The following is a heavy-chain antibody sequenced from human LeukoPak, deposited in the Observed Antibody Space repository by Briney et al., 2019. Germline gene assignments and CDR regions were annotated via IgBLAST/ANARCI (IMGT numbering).Heavy chain of an antibody. CDR1: GFTFSSYA. V-gene: IGHV3-66*04. CDR2: IYSGGST. CDR3: ARLRGDY. Sequence: GGSLRLSCAASGFTFSSYAMSWVRQAPGKGLEWVSVIYSGGSTYYADSVKGRFTISRDNSKNTLYLQMNSLRAEDTAVYYCARLRGDYWGQGTLVTVSS. J-gene: IGHJ4*02.